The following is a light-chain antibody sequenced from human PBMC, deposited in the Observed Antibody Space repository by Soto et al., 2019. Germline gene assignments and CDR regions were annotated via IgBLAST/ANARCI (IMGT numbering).Light chain of an antibody. V-gene: IGKV3D-15*01. J-gene: IGKJ1*01. CDR2: DAS. Sequence: EIVMTQSPATLSVSPGERATLSCRASQSVSSNLAWYQQKPGQAPRLLIYDASNRATGIPARFSGSGSGTDFTLTISSLQSEDFAVYYRQQYNNWPRTFGQGTKVDIK. CDR3: QQYNNWPRT. CDR1: QSVSSN.